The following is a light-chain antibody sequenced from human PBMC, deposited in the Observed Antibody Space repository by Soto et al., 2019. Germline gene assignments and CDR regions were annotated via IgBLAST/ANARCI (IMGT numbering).Light chain of an antibody. CDR3: QQYNNWSEYT. V-gene: IGKV3-15*01. CDR2: GAS. J-gene: IGKJ2*01. CDR1: QSVGNS. Sequence: VVMTQSPGTLSVSPGEGVTLSCRASQSVGNSLAWYQQKPGQAPRLLIFGASTRVTGIPARFSGSGSGTEFTLTITSLQSEDFAVYYCQQYNNWSEYTFGQGNKVEIK.